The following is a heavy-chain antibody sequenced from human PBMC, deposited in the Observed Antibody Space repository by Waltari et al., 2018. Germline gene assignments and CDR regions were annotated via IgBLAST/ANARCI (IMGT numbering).Heavy chain of an antibody. CDR3: ARPVGYSVPYYFDY. CDR2: INPNSGGT. CDR1: GYTFTGYY. Sequence: QVQLVQSGAEVKKPGASVKVSCKASGYTFTGYYMHWVRQAPGQGLEWMGWINPNSGGTNYAQKFQGRVTMTRDTSISTAYMELSRLKASDTAMYYCARPVGYSVPYYFDYWGQGTLVTVSS. J-gene: IGHJ4*02. D-gene: IGHD6-13*01. V-gene: IGHV1-2*02.